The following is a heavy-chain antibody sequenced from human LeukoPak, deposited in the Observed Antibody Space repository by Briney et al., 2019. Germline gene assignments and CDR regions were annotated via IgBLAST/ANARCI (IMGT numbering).Heavy chain of an antibody. Sequence: PGGSLRLSCAASGFTFSNYAMNWVRQAPGKGLEWVSSISSSSSYIYYADSVKGRFTISRDNAKNSLYLQMNSLRAEDTAVYYCARFALKTPPTDWGQGTLVTVSS. CDR3: ARFALKTPPTD. CDR1: GFTFSNYA. J-gene: IGHJ4*02. V-gene: IGHV3-21*01. CDR2: ISSSSSYI.